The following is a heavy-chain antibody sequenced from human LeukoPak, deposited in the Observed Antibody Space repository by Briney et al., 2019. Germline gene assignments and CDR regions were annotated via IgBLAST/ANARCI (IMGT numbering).Heavy chain of an antibody. D-gene: IGHD2-15*01. CDR3: ARDPRYCSGGSCYNFRFDP. Sequence: ASVKVSCKASGYTFTSYYMHWVRQAPGQGLEWMGIINPSGGSTSYAQKFQGIVTMTRDTSTSTVYMELSSLRSEDTAVYYCARDPRYCSGGSCYNFRFDPWGQGTLVSVSS. CDR1: GYTFTSYY. J-gene: IGHJ5*02. V-gene: IGHV1-46*01. CDR2: INPSGGST.